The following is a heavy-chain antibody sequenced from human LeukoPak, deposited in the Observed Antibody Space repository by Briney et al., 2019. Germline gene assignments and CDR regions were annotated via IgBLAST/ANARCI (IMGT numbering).Heavy chain of an antibody. CDR2: INHSGST. CDR3: AREGTMVRGVIGY. V-gene: IGHV4-34*01. D-gene: IGHD3-10*01. Sequence: SETLSLTCAVYGGSFSGYYWSWVRQPPGKGVEWIGEINHSGSTNYNPSLKSRVTISVDTSKNQFSLKLSSVTAADTAVYYCAREGTMVRGVIGYWGQGTLVTVSS. CDR1: GGSFSGYY. J-gene: IGHJ4*02.